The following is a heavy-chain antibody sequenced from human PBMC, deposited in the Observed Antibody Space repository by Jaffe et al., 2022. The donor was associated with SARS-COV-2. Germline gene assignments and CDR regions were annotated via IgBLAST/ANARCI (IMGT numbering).Heavy chain of an antibody. CDR3: ARDYVGITGTTGWFDP. Sequence: QVQLQESGPGLVKPSETLSLTCTVSGYSISSGYYWGWIRQPPGKGLEWIGSIYHSGSTYYNPSLKSRVTISVDTSKNQFSLKLSSVTAADTAVYYCARDYVGITGTTGWFDPWGQGTLVTVSS. D-gene: IGHD1-20*01. CDR1: GYSISSGYY. J-gene: IGHJ5*02. CDR2: IYHSGST. V-gene: IGHV4-38-2*02.